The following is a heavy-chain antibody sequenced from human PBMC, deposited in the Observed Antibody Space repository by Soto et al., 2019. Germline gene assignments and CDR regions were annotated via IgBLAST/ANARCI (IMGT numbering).Heavy chain of an antibody. D-gene: IGHD4-17*01. CDR1: GGSISSYY. CDR3: ARASTVTTRYGMDV. CDR2: IYYSGST. Sequence: SETLSLTCTVPGGSISSYYWSWIRQSPGKGLEWLGYIYYSGSTNYNPSLKSRVTISVDTSKNQFSLKLSSVTAADTAVYYCARASTVTTRYGMDVWGQGTTVTVSS. V-gene: IGHV4-59*01. J-gene: IGHJ6*02.